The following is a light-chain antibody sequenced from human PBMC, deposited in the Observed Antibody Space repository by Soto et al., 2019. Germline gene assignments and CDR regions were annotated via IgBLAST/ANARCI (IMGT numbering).Light chain of an antibody. J-gene: IGKJ4*01. CDR3: QQYNNWPLT. CDR1: QSVSIN. Sequence: EIVMTQSPATLSVSPGERATLSCRASQSVSINLAWYQQKPDQVPRLLIYGASSRATGIPARFSGSGSGTDFTLTISSLQSEDFAVYYCQQYNNWPLTFGGGTKVDIK. CDR2: GAS. V-gene: IGKV3-15*01.